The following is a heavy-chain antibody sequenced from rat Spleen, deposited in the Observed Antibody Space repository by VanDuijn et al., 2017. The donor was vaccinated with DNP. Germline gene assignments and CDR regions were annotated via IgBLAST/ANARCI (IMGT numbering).Heavy chain of an antibody. CDR2: ISSGGDII. Sequence: EVQLVESGGGLVQPGRSLKLSCAASGFTFSAYYMAWVRQAPTKGLEWVASISSGGDIIFYRDSVKGRFTISRDNAKSTLYLQMNSLRSEDMATYYCVRWNSGHFDYWGQGVMVTVSS. D-gene: IGHD4-3*01. J-gene: IGHJ2*01. V-gene: IGHV5-25*01. CDR1: GFTFSAYY. CDR3: VRWNSGHFDY.